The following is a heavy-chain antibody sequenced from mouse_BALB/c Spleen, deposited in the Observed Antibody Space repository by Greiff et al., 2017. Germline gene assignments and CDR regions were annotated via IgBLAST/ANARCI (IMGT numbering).Heavy chain of an antibody. Sequence: VQLKQSGPELVKPGASVKISCKASGYSFTGYFMNWVMQSHGKSLEWIGRINPYNGDTFYNQKFKGKATLTVDKSSSTAHMELRSLTSEDSAVYNCERDYGSSRAWFAYWGQGTLVTVSA. V-gene: IGHV1-20*01. J-gene: IGHJ3*01. CDR2: INPYNGDT. CDR1: GYSFTGYF. CDR3: ERDYGSSRAWFAY. D-gene: IGHD1-1*01.